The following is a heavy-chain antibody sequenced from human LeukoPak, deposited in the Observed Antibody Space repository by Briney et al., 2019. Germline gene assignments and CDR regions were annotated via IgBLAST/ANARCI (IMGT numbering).Heavy chain of an antibody. D-gene: IGHD2-2*01. CDR1: GFTFSSYE. V-gene: IGHV3-48*03. J-gene: IGHJ4*02. Sequence: PGGSLRLSCAASGFTFSSYEMNWVRQAPGKGLEWVSYISSSGSTIYYADSVKGRFTISRDNAKNSLYLQMNSLRAEDTAVYYCARDPLYCSSTSCYVSSYFDYWGQGTLVTVSS. CDR2: ISSSGSTI. CDR3: ARDPLYCSSTSCYVSSYFDY.